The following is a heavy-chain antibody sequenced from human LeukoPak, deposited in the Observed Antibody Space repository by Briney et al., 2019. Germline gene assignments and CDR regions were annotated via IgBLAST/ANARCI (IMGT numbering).Heavy chain of an antibody. Sequence: GGPLSLSCAASGFTFSNAWMSWVRRAPGKGLEWVARIRSKSDGGTTDYAATVKGRFSISRDDSRNTVYLQMNSLRTEDTAVFYCAADVPDNAAQIDYWGQGTLVTVSS. V-gene: IGHV3-15*01. CDR1: GFTFSNAW. J-gene: IGHJ4*02. CDR2: IRSKSDGGTT. CDR3: AADVPDNAAQIDY. D-gene: IGHD1-1*01.